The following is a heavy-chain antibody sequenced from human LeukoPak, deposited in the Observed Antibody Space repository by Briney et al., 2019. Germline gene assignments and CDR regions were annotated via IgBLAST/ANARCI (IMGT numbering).Heavy chain of an antibody. CDR2: IKRKTYEGKT. CDR1: GFTFSNAW. CDR3: TTSGSGSYYMIQFDY. V-gene: IGHV3-15*01. D-gene: IGHD3-10*01. Sequence: PGGSLRLSCAASGFTFSNAWMSWLRQAPAKGLEWVGRIKRKTYEGKTQHAPPVQGRFTISRDDSKNTLYLQMNILKTEDTAVYYCTTSGSGSYYMIQFDYWGQGTLVTVSS. J-gene: IGHJ4*02.